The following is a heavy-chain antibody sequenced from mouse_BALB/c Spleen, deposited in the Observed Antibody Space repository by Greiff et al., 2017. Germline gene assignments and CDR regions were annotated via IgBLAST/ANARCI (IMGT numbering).Heavy chain of an antibody. CDR1: GYTFTSYW. V-gene: IGHV1S22*01. CDR2: IYPGSGST. Sequence: LQQPGSELVRPGASVKLSCKASGYTFTSYWMHWVKQRPGQGLEWIGNIYPGSGSTNYDEKFKSKATLTVDTSSSTAYMQLSSLTSEDSAVYYCTRGDGNYAYWGQGTLVTVSA. D-gene: IGHD2-1*01. J-gene: IGHJ3*01. CDR3: TRGDGNYAY.